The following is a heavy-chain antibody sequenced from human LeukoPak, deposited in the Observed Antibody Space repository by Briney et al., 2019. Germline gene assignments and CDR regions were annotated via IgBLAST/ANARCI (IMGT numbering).Heavy chain of an antibody. CDR1: GGSISSYY. CDR3: ARAGMTTVTDFDY. V-gene: IGHV4-4*07. D-gene: IGHD4-17*01. Sequence: PSETLSLTCTVAGGSISSYYCSWIRQLAGKGLEWIGRIYTSGSSNYNPSLKSRVTMSVDTSKNQFSLKLSSVTAADTAVYYCARAGMTTVTDFDYWGQGTLVTVSS. J-gene: IGHJ4*02. CDR2: IYTSGSS.